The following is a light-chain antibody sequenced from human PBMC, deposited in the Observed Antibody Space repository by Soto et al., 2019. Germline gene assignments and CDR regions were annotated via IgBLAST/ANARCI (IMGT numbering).Light chain of an antibody. CDR1: QSLSSSY. Sequence: EIVLTQFPGTLSLSPGERATLSCRPSQSLSSSYLVWYQQKPGQAPRLLIYAASRRATGIPDRFSGSGSATEYTLTIRSLEPEDSEVYYCQQQGTFGQGTKLEIK. CDR3: QQQGT. J-gene: IGKJ2*01. CDR2: AAS. V-gene: IGKV3-20*01.